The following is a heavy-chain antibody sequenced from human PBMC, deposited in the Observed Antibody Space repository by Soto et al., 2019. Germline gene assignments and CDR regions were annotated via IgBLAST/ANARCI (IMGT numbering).Heavy chain of an antibody. V-gene: IGHV4-59*01. CDR2: FSYSGSS. CDR1: GGSITSDH. J-gene: IGHJ4*02. D-gene: IGHD6-25*01. Sequence: KTSETLSLTCTVSGGSITSDHWSWIRQPPGKGLEWIGYFSYSGSSNYNPSLKSRVTISVDMSKNQFSLKLSSVTAADTAVYYCAGDTQRDYFDSWGQGTLVTVSS. CDR3: AGDTQRDYFDS.